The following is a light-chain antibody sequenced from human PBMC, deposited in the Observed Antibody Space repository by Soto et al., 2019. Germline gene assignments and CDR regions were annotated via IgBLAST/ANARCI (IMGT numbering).Light chain of an antibody. CDR1: QSVSSSY. CDR3: QHYGSSPYT. V-gene: IGKV3-20*01. J-gene: IGKJ2*01. CDR2: GAS. Sequence: EIVLTQSPGTLSLSPGERATLSCRASQSVSSSYLVWYQQKPGQAPRLLMYGASNRATGIPDRFSGSGSGTDFTLTISRLEPEDFAVYYCQHYGSSPYTFGQGTKLEIK.